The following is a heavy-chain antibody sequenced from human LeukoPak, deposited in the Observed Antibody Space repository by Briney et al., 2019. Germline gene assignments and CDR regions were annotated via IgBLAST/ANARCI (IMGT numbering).Heavy chain of an antibody. D-gene: IGHD3-22*01. CDR2: ISYDGSNK. V-gene: IGHV3-30*18. Sequence: GRSLRLSCAASGFTFSSYGMHWVRQAPGKGLEWVAVISYDGSNKYYADSVKGRFTISRDNSKNTLYLQMNSLRAEDTSVYYCAKLSHYYYDSSGYDASYWGQGTLVTVSS. J-gene: IGHJ4*02. CDR3: AKLSHYYYDSSGYDASY. CDR1: GFTFSSYG.